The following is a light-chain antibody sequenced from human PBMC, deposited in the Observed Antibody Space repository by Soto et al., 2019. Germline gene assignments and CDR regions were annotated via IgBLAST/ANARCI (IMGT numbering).Light chain of an antibody. V-gene: IGKV1-39*01. CDR1: QSISNY. CDR3: QQSYTTPYT. J-gene: IGKJ2*01. Sequence: DIQMTQSPSSLSASVGDRVTITCRASQSISNYLNWYQQKPGKAPNLLIYVASSLQSGVPSRFSCSGSGTDFTLTISSLQPEDFATYYCQQSYTTPYTFGQGTKLEIK. CDR2: VAS.